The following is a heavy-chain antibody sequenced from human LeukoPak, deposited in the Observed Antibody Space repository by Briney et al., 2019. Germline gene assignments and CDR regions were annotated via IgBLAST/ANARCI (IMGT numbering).Heavy chain of an antibody. CDR3: ARQGGSYYAIDD. V-gene: IGHV4-34*01. D-gene: IGHD1-26*01. CDR1: GGSLSDYS. CDR2: ITQSVNT. Sequence: SETLSLTCVVSGGSLSDYSWSWIRQPPGKGLEFIGEITQSVNTNYNPSLKSRVTISVDMSKNQVSLRLSSVTAADTAVYYCARQGGSYYAIDDWGQGTLVTVSS. J-gene: IGHJ4*02.